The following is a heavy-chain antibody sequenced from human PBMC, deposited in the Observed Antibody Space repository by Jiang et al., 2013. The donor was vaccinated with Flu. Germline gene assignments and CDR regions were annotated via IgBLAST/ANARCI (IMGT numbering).Heavy chain of an antibody. V-gene: IGHV5-10-1*01. CDR2: IDASDSYT. Sequence: GAEVKKPGESLRISCKGSGYSFTNYWISWVRQMPGKGLEWMGRIDASDSYTNYSPSFQGHVTISADKSISAAYLQWSSLTASDTAMYYCARGPYCTSTRCYGMDVWGQGTTVTVSS. CDR1: GYSFTNYW. D-gene: IGHD2-2*01. CDR3: ARGPYCTSTRCYGMDV. J-gene: IGHJ6*02.